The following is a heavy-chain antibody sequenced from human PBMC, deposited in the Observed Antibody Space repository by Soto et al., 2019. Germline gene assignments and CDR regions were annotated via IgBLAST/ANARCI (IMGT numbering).Heavy chain of an antibody. D-gene: IGHD2-2*01. CDR1: GGSISSGDYY. Sequence: SETLSLTCTVSGGSISSGDYYWSWIRQPPGKGLEWIGYIYYSGSTYYNPSLKSRVTISVDTSKNQFSLKLSSVTAADTAVYYCARNTVVVQADSGSFDYWGQGTLVTVSS. V-gene: IGHV4-30-4*01. CDR3: ARNTVVVQADSGSFDY. J-gene: IGHJ4*02. CDR2: IYYSGST.